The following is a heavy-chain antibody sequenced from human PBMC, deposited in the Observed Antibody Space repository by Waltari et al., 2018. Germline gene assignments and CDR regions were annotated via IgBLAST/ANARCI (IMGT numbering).Heavy chain of an antibody. CDR3: ARDSNHWDPRYMDV. CDR1: RSA. CDR2: ISVHSGAT. J-gene: IGHJ6*03. D-gene: IGHD1-26*01. V-gene: IGHV1-18*01. Sequence: QVQVVQSGAEVEKPGASVKVSCTTSRSALSWVRQAPGQGLEWMGWISVHSGATNYAQNFRDRVIMTADTSTRTAYLEVRNLRSDDTAVYYCARDSNHWDPRYMDVWGKGTTVTVSS.